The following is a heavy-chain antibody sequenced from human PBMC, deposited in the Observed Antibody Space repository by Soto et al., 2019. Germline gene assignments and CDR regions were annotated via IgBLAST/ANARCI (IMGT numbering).Heavy chain of an antibody. CDR3: ERDLGGGGSY. CDR2: LNTNGRIT. V-gene: IGHV3-74*01. Sequence: KYWLYSDRQAPGQGLVWVSRLNTNGRITDYADSVQGRFTISRDNARNTLYLQINSLRVEDTAVYYCERDLGGGGSYWGQGTLVTVSS. CDR1: KYW. J-gene: IGHJ4*02. D-gene: IGHD3-10*01.